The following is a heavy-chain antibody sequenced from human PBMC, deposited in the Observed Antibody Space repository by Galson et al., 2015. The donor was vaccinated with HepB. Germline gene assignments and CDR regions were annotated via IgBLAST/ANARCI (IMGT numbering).Heavy chain of an antibody. V-gene: IGHV3-33*01. D-gene: IGHD4-23*01. CDR1: GFTFSSYG. Sequence: SLRLSCAASGFTFSSYGMHWVRQAPGKGLERVAVIWYDGSNKYYADSVKGRFTISRDNSKNTLYLQMNSLRAEDTAVYYCARDPLPRDYGGNFDYWGQGTLVTVSS. J-gene: IGHJ4*02. CDR2: IWYDGSNK. CDR3: ARDPLPRDYGGNFDY.